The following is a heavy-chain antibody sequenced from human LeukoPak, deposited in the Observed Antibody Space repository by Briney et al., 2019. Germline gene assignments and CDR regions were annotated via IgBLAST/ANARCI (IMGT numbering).Heavy chain of an antibody. CDR3: ARNQRGGGLDY. J-gene: IGHJ4*02. CDR2: ISYDGSNK. V-gene: IGHV3-30*09. D-gene: IGHD3-16*01. Sequence: GGSLRLSCAASGFTFSTYAIHWVRQAPGKGLEWVAVISYDGSNKYYTDSVKARFAISRDNSKNTLYLQMNSLRVEDTAVYYCARNQRGGGLDYWGQGTLVTVSS. CDR1: GFTFSTYA.